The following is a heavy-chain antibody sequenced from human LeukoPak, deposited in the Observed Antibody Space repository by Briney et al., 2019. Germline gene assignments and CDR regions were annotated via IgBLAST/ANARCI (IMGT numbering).Heavy chain of an antibody. CDR3: ARDQSGYSYLLRYYYYYMDV. D-gene: IGHD5-18*01. J-gene: IGHJ6*03. Sequence: GASVKVSCKASGYTFTGYYMHWVRQAPGQGLEWMGWINPNSGGTNYAQKFQGRVTMTRDMSTSTVYMELSSLRSEDTAVYYCARDQSGYSYLLRYYYYYMDVWGKGTTVTVSS. V-gene: IGHV1-2*02. CDR1: GYTFTGYY. CDR2: INPNSGGT.